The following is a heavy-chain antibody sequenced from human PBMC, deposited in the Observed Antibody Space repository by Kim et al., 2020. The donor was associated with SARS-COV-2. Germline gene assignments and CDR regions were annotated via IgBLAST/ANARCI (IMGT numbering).Heavy chain of an antibody. CDR1: GYTFTGHY. Sequence: ASVKVSCKASGYTFTGHYMHWVRQAPGQGLEWMGWINPNSGGTNYAQKFQGWVTMTRDTSISTAYMELSRLRSDDTAVYYCAREGGSSSWYYYYYGMDVWGQGTTVTVSS. CDR2: INPNSGGT. J-gene: IGHJ6*02. V-gene: IGHV1-2*04. D-gene: IGHD6-13*01. CDR3: AREGGSSSWYYYYYGMDV.